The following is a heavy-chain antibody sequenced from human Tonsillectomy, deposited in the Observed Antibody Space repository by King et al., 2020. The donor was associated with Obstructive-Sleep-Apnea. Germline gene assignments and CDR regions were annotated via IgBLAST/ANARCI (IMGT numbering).Heavy chain of an antibody. CDR3: ARDTGSSWGGGFDY. J-gene: IGHJ4*02. CDR2: INPSGDTT. D-gene: IGHD6-13*01. Sequence: QLVQSGAEVKKPGSSVKISCKASGYTFSTYYMHWVRQAPGQGLEWMGIINPSGDTTNYAQKFHGRGTMTRETSTSTVYMELSSLRSDDTAVYYCARDTGSSWGGGFDYWGQGTLVTVSS. V-gene: IGHV1-46*01. CDR1: GYTFSTYY.